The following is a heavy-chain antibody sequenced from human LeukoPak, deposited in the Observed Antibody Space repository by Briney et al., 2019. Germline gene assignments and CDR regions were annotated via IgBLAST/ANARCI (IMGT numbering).Heavy chain of an antibody. CDR1: GYTFTGYY. D-gene: IGHD5-12*01. CDR2: INPNSGGT. Sequence: ASVKVSCKASGYTFTGYYMHWVRQAPGQGLEWMGWINPNSGGTNYAQKFQGRVTMTRDTSISIAYMELSRLRSDDTAVYYCARSGDGYDDWFDPWGQGTLVTVSS. V-gene: IGHV1-2*02. CDR3: ARSGDGYDDWFDP. J-gene: IGHJ5*02.